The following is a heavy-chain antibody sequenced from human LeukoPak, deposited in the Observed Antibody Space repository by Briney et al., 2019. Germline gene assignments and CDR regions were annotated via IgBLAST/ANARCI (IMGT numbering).Heavy chain of an antibody. J-gene: IGHJ6*03. CDR3: ARASLPRNYYYGSGSYFSMDV. CDR1: GGTFSSYA. Sequence: SVKVSCKASGGTFSSYAISWVRQAPGQGLEWMGGIIPIFGAANYAQKFQGRVTITADESTSTAYMELSSLRSEDTAVYYCARASLPRNYYYGSGSYFSMDVWGKGTTVTVSS. D-gene: IGHD3-10*01. CDR2: IIPIFGAA. V-gene: IGHV1-69*01.